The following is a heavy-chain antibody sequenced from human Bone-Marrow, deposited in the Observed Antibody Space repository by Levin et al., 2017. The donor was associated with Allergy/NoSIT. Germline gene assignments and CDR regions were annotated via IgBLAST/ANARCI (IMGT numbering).Heavy chain of an antibody. CDR2: ISAGDAST. Sequence: GGSLRLSCAASGFTFSSSAMTWVRQAPGKGLEWVSSISAGDASTYYTDSVKGRLTVSRDNSKNTLYLQMNSLRVEDTALYYCAKVRRGLDAFDIWGQGTMVTVSS. V-gene: IGHV3-23*01. J-gene: IGHJ3*02. CDR1: GFTFSSSA. D-gene: IGHD3/OR15-3a*01. CDR3: AKVRRGLDAFDI.